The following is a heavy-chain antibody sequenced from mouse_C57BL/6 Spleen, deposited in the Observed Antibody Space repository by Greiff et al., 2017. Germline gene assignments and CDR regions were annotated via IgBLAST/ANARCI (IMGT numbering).Heavy chain of an antibody. V-gene: IGHV5-17*01. D-gene: IGHD2-5*01. CDR1: GFTFSDYG. CDR3: ARPGSNYGYYAMDY. Sequence: DVHLVESGGGLVKPGGSLKLSCAASGFTFSDYGMHWVRQAPEKGLEWVAYISSGSSTIYYADTVKGRFTISRDNAKNTLFLQMTSLRSEDTAMYYCARPGSNYGYYAMDYWGQGTSVTVSS. J-gene: IGHJ4*01. CDR2: ISSGSSTI.